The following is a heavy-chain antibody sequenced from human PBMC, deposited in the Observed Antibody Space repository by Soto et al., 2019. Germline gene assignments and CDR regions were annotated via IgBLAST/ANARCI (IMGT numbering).Heavy chain of an antibody. Sequence: QVQLVESGGGVVQPGRSLRLSCAASGFNFSSYGMHCVRQAPGKGLECVAVISYAGSNKYYADSVKGRFTISRDNSLNTLYRQMNSLRAEDTAVYYWAKDYSSSWYKGTYGIDVWGQVTTLTVSS. CDR2: ISYAGSNK. D-gene: IGHD6-13*01. CDR1: GFNFSSYG. V-gene: IGHV3-30*18. J-gene: IGHJ6*02. CDR3: AKDYSSSWYKGTYGIDV.